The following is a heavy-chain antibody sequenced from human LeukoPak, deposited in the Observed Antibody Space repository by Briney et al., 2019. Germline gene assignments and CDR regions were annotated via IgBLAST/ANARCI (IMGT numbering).Heavy chain of an antibody. V-gene: IGHV3-48*03. Sequence: GGSLRLSCAASGFTCSSYAMNWVRQAQGKGLEWVSYISSSGSTIYYADSVKGRFTISRDNAKNSLYLQMNSLRAEDTAVYYCARVSGWYVFDYWGQGTLVTVSS. J-gene: IGHJ4*02. CDR1: GFTCSSYA. CDR2: ISSSGSTI. D-gene: IGHD6-19*01. CDR3: ARVSGWYVFDY.